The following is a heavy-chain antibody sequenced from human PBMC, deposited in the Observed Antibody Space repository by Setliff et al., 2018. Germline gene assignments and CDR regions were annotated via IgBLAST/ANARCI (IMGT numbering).Heavy chain of an antibody. V-gene: IGHV3-7*01. D-gene: IGHD2-15*01. CDR2: IKQDGSEK. Sequence: GGSLRLSCAASGFTFSRYWMSWVRQAPGKGLEWVANIKQDGSEKYYVDSVKGRFTISRDNAKNSLYLQMNSLRAEDTAVYYCAKDSRYCSGGSCSEPDAFDTWGQGTMVTVSS. J-gene: IGHJ3*02. CDR3: AKDSRYCSGGSCSEPDAFDT. CDR1: GFTFSRYW.